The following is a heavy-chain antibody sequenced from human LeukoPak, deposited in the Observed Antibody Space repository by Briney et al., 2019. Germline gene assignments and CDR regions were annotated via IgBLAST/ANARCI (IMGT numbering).Heavy chain of an antibody. CDR3: ARDDPYDSDAFDI. Sequence: HSGGSLRLSCAASGFTFSSYWMSWVRQAPGKGLEWVANIKQDGSEKYYVDSVKGRFTISRDNAKNSLYLQTNSLRAEDTAVYYCARDDPYDSDAFDIWGQGTMVTVSS. CDR2: IKQDGSEK. J-gene: IGHJ3*02. CDR1: GFTFSSYW. D-gene: IGHD2-15*01. V-gene: IGHV3-7*01.